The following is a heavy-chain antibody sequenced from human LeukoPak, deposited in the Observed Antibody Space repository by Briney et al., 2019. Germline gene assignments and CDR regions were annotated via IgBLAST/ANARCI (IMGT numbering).Heavy chain of an antibody. CDR3: AGSGYYLDAFDI. CDR2: IKSKTDGGTT. CDR1: GFTFSNAW. V-gene: IGHV3-15*01. Sequence: GGSLRLSCAASGFTFSNAWLNWVRQAPGKGLEWVGHIKSKTDGGTTDYAAPVKGRFTISRDDSKNTLFLQMNSLKTEDTAVYYCAGSGYYLDAFDIWGQGTMVTVSS. J-gene: IGHJ3*02. D-gene: IGHD3-22*01.